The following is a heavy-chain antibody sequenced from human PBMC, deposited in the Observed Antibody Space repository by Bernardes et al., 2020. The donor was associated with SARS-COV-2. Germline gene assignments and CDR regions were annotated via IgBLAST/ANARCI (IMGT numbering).Heavy chain of an antibody. CDR2: IFSADSI. Sequence: GALRLSCEASGFSVTTNYMTWVLQAPGKGLECVATIFSADSIFYADSVKGRFTISRQNSENTLYLQMSSLRFEDTAVYFCARAAPDGFDVWGQGTRVTVSS. CDR3: ARAAPDGFDV. J-gene: IGHJ3*01. CDR1: GFSVTTNY. V-gene: IGHV3-53*04.